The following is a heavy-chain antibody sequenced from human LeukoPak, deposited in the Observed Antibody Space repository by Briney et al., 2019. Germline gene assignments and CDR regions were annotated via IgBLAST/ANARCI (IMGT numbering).Heavy chain of an antibody. D-gene: IGHD3-3*01. CDR2: IYYSGST. J-gene: IGHJ4*02. V-gene: IGHV4-39*01. Sequence: PSETLSLTCTVPGGSISSSSYYWGWIRQPPGKGLEWIGSIYYSGSTYYNPSLKSRVTISVDTSKNQFSLKLSSVTAADTAVYYCARQYYDFWLDYWGQGTLVTVSS. CDR3: ARQYYDFWLDY. CDR1: GGSISSSSYY.